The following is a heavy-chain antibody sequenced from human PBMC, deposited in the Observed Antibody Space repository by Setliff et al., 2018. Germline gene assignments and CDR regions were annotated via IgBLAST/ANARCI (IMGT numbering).Heavy chain of an antibody. J-gene: IGHJ6*03. CDR2: IYYSGST. CDR1: GGSISSGNYY. Sequence: PSQTLSLPCRVSGGSISSGNYYWGLIRQPPGKGLEWVATIYYSGSTYSNPSLKSRLIISVDAPDNQFSVKLSSVTAAGTAAYYCARHKSNGSGSYPSLYMDVWGKGIMVTVSS. D-gene: IGHD3-10*01. V-gene: IGHV4-39*01. CDR3: ARHKSNGSGSYPSLYMDV.